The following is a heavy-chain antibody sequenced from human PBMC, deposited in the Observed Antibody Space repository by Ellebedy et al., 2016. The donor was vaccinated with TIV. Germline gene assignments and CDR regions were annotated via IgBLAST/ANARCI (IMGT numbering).Heavy chain of an antibody. CDR1: GGSISTSTYY. J-gene: IGHJ4*02. Sequence: SETLSLTCTVSGGSISTSTYYWGWIRQPPGKGLEWIGTIYNSGDTYYNPSLKSRVTISVDTSKNQFSLKLTSVTAADTAVYFCARYVSYFDTPDQIDYYFDSWGQGTLVTVSS. CDR2: IYNSGDT. V-gene: IGHV4-39*01. CDR3: ARYVSYFDTPDQIDYYFDS. D-gene: IGHD3-9*01.